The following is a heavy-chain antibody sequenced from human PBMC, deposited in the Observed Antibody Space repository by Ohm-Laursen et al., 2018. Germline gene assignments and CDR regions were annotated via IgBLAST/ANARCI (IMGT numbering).Heavy chain of an antibody. D-gene: IGHD3-3*01. V-gene: IGHV3-11*04. CDR1: GFTFSDFY. CDR3: ARDARDALRLLEIDY. J-gene: IGHJ4*02. Sequence: SLSLSCAASGFTFSDFYISWIRQAPGKGLVWVSYISSTATTIYYADSVKGRFTISRDNARNSVYLEMSSLIADDPAVYYCARDARDALRLLEIDYWGQGTLVTVSS. CDR2: ISSTATTI.